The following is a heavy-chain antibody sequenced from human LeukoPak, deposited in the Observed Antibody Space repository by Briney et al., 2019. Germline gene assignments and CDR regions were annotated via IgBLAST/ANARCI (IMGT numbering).Heavy chain of an antibody. Sequence: GGSLRLSRAASGFTFSSYSMNWVRQAPGKGLEWVSSITSSSSYIYYADSVKGRFSISRDNAKNSLYLQMNTLRAEDTGVYYCAKARLVVTSMDVWGKGTTVTVSS. CDR2: ITSSSSYI. V-gene: IGHV3-21*04. CDR3: AKARLVVTSMDV. J-gene: IGHJ6*03. D-gene: IGHD2-21*02. CDR1: GFTFSSYS.